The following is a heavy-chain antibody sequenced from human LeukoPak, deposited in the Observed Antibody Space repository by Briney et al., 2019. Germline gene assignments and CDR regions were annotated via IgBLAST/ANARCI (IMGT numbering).Heavy chain of an antibody. J-gene: IGHJ4*02. V-gene: IGHV3-74*01. D-gene: IGHD3-16*02. Sequence: GGSLRLSCAASGFTFSSYWMHWVRQAPGKGLVWVSRINSDGSSTSYADSVKGRFTISRDNAKNTLYLQMNSLRAEDTAVYYCARDLRYDYVWGSYRWNEGFDYGGQGTLVTVSS. CDR2: INSDGSST. CDR3: ARDLRYDYVWGSYRWNEGFDY. CDR1: GFTFSSYW.